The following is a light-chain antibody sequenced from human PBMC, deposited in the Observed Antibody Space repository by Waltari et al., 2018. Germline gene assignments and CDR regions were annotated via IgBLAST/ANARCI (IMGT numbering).Light chain of an antibody. J-gene: IGKJ1*01. Sequence: ENVLTQSPGTLSLSPGEGAALSCRASQIVISDSLAWYQHKPGQAPRLLIYGASNRATGSPDRFRGSGSGTDFTLTISSLEPEDFAIYYCQQYSGSPRTFGQGTKVEI. CDR3: QQYSGSPRT. V-gene: IGKV3-20*01. CDR2: GAS. CDR1: QIVISDS.